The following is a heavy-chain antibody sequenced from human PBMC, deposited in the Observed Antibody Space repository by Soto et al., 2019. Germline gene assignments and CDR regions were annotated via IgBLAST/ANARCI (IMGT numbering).Heavy chain of an antibody. D-gene: IGHD6-13*01. V-gene: IGHV5-51*01. CDR3: ARHLGVAAGPLYGMDV. CDR2: IYPGDSDT. CDR1: GYSFTSYW. Sequence: PGESLKISCKGSGYSFTSYWIGWVRQMPGKGLEWMGIIYPGDSDTRYSPSFQGQVTISADRSISTAYLQWSSLKASDTAMYYCARHLGVAAGPLYGMDVWGQGTTVTVSS. J-gene: IGHJ6*02.